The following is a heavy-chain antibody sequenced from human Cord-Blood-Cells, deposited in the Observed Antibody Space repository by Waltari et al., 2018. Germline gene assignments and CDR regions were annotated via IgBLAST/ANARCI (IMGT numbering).Heavy chain of an antibody. V-gene: IGHV4-38-2*02. CDR1: GYSISRGYY. CDR3: ARDTGPNAFDI. Sequence: QVQLQESGPGLVKPSETLSLTCAVPGYSISRGYYWGWIRPPPGKGLEWIGSIYHSGSTYYTPSLKSRVTISVDTSKNQFSLKLSSVTAADTAVYYCARDTGPNAFDIWGQGTMVTVSS. CDR2: IYHSGST. J-gene: IGHJ3*02.